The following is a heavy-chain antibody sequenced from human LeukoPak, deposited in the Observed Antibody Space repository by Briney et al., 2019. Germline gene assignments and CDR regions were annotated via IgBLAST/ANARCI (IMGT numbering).Heavy chain of an antibody. CDR1: GGSTSSYY. J-gene: IGHJ4*02. V-gene: IGHV4-4*07. CDR3: ARDGGTGDRPY. CDR2: IYTSGST. Sequence: PSETLSLTCTVSGGSTSSYYWSWIRQPAGKGLEWIGRIYTSGSTNYNPSLKSLVTISVDKSKNQFSLKLSSVAAADTAVYYCARDGGTGDRPYWGQGTLVTVSS. D-gene: IGHD7-27*01.